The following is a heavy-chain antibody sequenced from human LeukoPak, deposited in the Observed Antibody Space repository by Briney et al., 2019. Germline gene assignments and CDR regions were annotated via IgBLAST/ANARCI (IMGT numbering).Heavy chain of an antibody. CDR2: ISYDGSNK. V-gene: IGHV3-30*18. CDR1: GFTFSSYG. J-gene: IGHJ4*02. CDR3: AKGGDSSGYSHFDY. D-gene: IGHD3-22*01. Sequence: GGSLRLSCAASGFTFSSYGMHWVRQAPGKGLEWVAVISYDGSNKYYADSVKGRFTISRDNSKNTLYLQMNSLRAEDTAVYYCAKGGDSSGYSHFDYWGQGTLVTVSS.